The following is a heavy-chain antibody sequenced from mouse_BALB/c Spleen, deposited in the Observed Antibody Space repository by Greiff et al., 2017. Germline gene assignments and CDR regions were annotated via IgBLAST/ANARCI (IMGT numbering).Heavy chain of an antibody. CDR3: AEGYDRFDYYAMDY. CDR1: GFNIKDYF. Sequence: EVQLHQSGAELVRPGALVKLSCKASGFNIKDYFMHWVKQRPEQGLQWIGWIDPENGNTIYDPKFQGKASITADTSSNTAYLQLSSLTSEDTAVYYCAEGYDRFDYYAMDYWGQGTSVTVSS. CDR2: IDPENGNT. J-gene: IGHJ4*01. V-gene: IGHV14-1*02. D-gene: IGHD2-2*01.